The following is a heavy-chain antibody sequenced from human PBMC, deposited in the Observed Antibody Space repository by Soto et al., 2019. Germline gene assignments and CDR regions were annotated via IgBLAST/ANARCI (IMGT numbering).Heavy chain of an antibody. CDR1: GFTFSSYA. CDR2: ISYDGSNK. Sequence: QVQLVESGGGVVQPGRSLRLSCAASGFTFSSYAMHWVRQAPGKGLEWVAVISYDGSNKYYADSVKGRFTISRDNSKNTLYLQMNSLKAEDTAVYYCARELPYGYFEYYFDYWGQGTLVTVSS. V-gene: IGHV3-30-3*01. J-gene: IGHJ4*02. CDR3: ARELPYGYFEYYFDY. D-gene: IGHD5-18*01.